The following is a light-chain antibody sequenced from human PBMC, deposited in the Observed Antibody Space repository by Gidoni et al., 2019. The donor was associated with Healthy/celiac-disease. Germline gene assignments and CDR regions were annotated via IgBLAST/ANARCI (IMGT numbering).Light chain of an antibody. J-gene: IGLJ1*01. V-gene: IGLV2-14*01. CDR1: SSDVGGYNY. Sequence: QSALTQPASVSGSPGQSITISCTGTSSDVGGYNYVPWYQQHPGKAPKLMIYEVSNRPSGVPDRFSGSKSGNTASLTISGLQAEDEADYYCSSYTSSRGGVFGTGTKVTVL. CDR2: EVS. CDR3: SSYTSSRGGV.